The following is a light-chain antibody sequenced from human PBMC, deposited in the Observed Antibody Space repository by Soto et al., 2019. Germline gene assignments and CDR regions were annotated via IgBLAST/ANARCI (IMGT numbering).Light chain of an antibody. CDR3: SSYAGSNRV. CDR2: EVS. J-gene: IGLJ1*01. V-gene: IGLV2-8*02. CDR1: SSDVGGYDY. Sequence: SVLDQPPSATRSHGQSVTISCTVTSSDVGGYDYVSWYQQHPGKAPKLMIYEVSKRPSGVPDRFSGSKSGNTASLTVSGLQAEDEADYYCSSYAGSNRVFGTGTKVTV.